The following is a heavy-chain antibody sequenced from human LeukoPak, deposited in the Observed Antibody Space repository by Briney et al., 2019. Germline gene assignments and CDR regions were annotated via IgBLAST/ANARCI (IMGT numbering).Heavy chain of an antibody. CDR3: ARGQWLVPMDY. Sequence: SETLSLTCTVSGYSISSGYYWGWIRQPPGKGLEWIGSIYHSGSTNYNPSLKSRVTISVDTSKNQFSLKLSSVTAADTAVYYCARGQWLVPMDYWGQGTLVTVSS. D-gene: IGHD6-19*01. CDR1: GYSISSGYY. J-gene: IGHJ4*02. CDR2: IYHSGST. V-gene: IGHV4-38-2*02.